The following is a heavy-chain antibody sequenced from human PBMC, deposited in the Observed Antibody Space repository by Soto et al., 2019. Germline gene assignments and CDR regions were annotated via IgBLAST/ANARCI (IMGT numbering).Heavy chain of an antibody. D-gene: IGHD3-10*01. V-gene: IGHV3-64*01. CDR1: GFTFSSYA. CDR2: ISSNGGST. Sequence: PGGSLRLSCAASGFTFSSYAMHWVRQAPGKGLEYVSAISSNGGSTYYANSVKGRFTISRDNSKNTLYLQMGSLRAEDMAVYYCARVVWFGEYNDAFDIWGQGTMVNVSS. J-gene: IGHJ3*02. CDR3: ARVVWFGEYNDAFDI.